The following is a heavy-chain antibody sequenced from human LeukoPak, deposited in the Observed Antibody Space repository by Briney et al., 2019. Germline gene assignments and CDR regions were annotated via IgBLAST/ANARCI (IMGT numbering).Heavy chain of an antibody. CDR3: ARARRGESIAVAGTGGFDP. V-gene: IGHV4-59*12. D-gene: IGHD6-19*01. J-gene: IGHJ5*02. CDR1: GGSISSYY. Sequence: PSETLSLTCTVSGGSISSYYWSWIRQPPGKGLEWIGYIYYSGSTNYNPSLKSRVTISVDTSKNQFSLKLSSVTAADTAVYYCARARRGESIAVAGTGGFDPWGQGTLVTVSS. CDR2: IYYSGST.